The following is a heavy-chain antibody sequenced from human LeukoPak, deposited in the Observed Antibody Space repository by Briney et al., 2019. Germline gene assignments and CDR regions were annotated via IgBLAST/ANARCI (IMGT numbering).Heavy chain of an antibody. CDR3: ARVWHYYGSGSYYPLDY. Sequence: ASVKVSCKASGYTFTSYGISWVRQAPGQGLEWMGWISAYNGNTNYAQKLQGRVTMTTDTSTSAAYMELRSLRSDDTAVYYCARVWHYYGSGSYYPLDYWGQGILVTVSS. D-gene: IGHD3-10*01. J-gene: IGHJ4*02. CDR2: ISAYNGNT. V-gene: IGHV1-18*01. CDR1: GYTFTSYG.